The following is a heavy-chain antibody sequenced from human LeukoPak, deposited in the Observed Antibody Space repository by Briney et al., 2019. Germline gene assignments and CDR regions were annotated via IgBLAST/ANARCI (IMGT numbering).Heavy chain of an antibody. J-gene: IGHJ5*02. CDR2: INTDGSRA. CDR1: GFIFSDYW. CDR3: VRDRPHNWFDP. Sequence: GGSLRLSCAASGFIFSDYWMHWVRQAPGKGLVWVSGINTDGSRATYADSVKGRFTSSRDNAKNTLYLQMSSLRDEDTAVYYCVRDRPHNWFDPWGQGTLVTVSS. V-gene: IGHV3-74*01.